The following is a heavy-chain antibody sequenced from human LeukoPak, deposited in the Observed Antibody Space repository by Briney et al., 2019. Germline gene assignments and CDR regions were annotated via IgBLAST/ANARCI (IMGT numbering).Heavy chain of an antibody. CDR1: GFTFDDYA. V-gene: IGHV3-9*01. J-gene: IGHJ4*02. D-gene: IGHD3-10*01. CDR3: AKDIDGSGTTFDY. CDR2: ISWNSGSI. Sequence: PGRSLRLSCAASGFTFDDYAMHWVRQAPGKGLEWVSGISWNSGSIGYADSVKGRFTISRDNAKNSLYLQMNSLRAEDTALYYCAKDIDGSGTTFDYWGQGTLVTVSS.